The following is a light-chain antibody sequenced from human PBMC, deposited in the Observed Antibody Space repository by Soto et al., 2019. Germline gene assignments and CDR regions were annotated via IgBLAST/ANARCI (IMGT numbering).Light chain of an antibody. Sequence: DIVMTQSPDSLAVSLGERATINCKSSQSLLYSSNNKNYLAWHQQKPGQPPKLLIYWASTRESGVPDRFSGSGSGTDFTLPIRSLQAEDVAVYYCQQYLRSRTFGQGTKVEI. CDR3: QQYLRSRT. J-gene: IGKJ1*01. V-gene: IGKV4-1*01. CDR2: WAS. CDR1: QSLLYSSNNKNY.